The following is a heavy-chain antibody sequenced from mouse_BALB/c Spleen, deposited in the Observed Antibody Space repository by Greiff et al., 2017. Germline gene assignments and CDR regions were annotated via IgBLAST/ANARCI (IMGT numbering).Heavy chain of an antibody. CDR2: IDPETGGT. CDR3: TRWLLLMDY. Sequence: VQLRQSGAELVRPGASVTLSCKASGYTFTDYEMHWVKQTPVHGLEWIGAIDPETGGTAYNQKFKGKATLTADKSSSTAYMELRSLTSEDSAVYYCTRWLLLMDYWGQGTSVTVSS. V-gene: IGHV1-15*01. CDR1: GYTFTDYE. J-gene: IGHJ4*01. D-gene: IGHD2-3*01.